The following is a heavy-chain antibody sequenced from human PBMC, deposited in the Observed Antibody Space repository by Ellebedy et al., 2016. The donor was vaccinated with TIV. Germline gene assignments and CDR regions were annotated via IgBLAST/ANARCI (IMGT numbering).Heavy chain of an antibody. CDR1: GFTFSDYW. CDR3: ATDEGIY. J-gene: IGHJ4*02. V-gene: IGHV3-7*01. D-gene: IGHD3-10*01. CDR2: IKPGGNEK. Sequence: PSETLSLTCAASGFTFSDYWMNWVRQAPGKGLEWVANIKPGGNEKFYVGSVVGRFTISRDNANNSLYLQMDSLRAEDTAVYYCATDEGIYWGQGTLVTVSS.